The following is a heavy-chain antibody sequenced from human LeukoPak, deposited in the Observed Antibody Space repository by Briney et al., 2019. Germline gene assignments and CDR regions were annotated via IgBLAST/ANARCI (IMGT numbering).Heavy chain of an antibody. Sequence: SETLSLTCTVSGGSISSYYWSWIRQPPGKGLEWIGYIYYSESTNYNPSLKSRVTISVDTSKNQFSLKLSSVTAADTAVYYCASTLPITIFGVVPNDYYFNYWGQGTLVTVSS. D-gene: IGHD3-3*01. J-gene: IGHJ4*02. CDR2: IYYSEST. CDR3: ASTLPITIFGVVPNDYYFNY. V-gene: IGHV4-59*08. CDR1: GGSISSYY.